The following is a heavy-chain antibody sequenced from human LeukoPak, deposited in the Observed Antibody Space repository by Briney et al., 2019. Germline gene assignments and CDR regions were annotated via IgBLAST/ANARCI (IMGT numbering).Heavy chain of an antibody. V-gene: IGHV1-2*02. Sequence: GASVKVSCKASGYTFTGYYIHWVRQAPGQGLEWMGWINPNSGGTNYAQKFQGRVTMTRDTSISTAYMELSRLRSDDTAVYYCARDNYYYDSSGYYYNWFDPWGQGTLVTVSS. J-gene: IGHJ5*02. CDR2: INPNSGGT. CDR1: GYTFTGYY. CDR3: ARDNYYYDSSGYYYNWFDP. D-gene: IGHD3-22*01.